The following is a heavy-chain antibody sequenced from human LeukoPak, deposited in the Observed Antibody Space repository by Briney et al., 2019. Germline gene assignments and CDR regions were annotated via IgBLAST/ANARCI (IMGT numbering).Heavy chain of an antibody. CDR2: ISGSTSYI. D-gene: IGHD5-18*01. CDR1: GFTFSNYN. J-gene: IGHJ4*02. Sequence: GGSLRLSCAASGFTFSNYNMNWVRLAPGKGLEWVSSISGSTSYIYYADSVKGRFTISRDNAKNSLYLQMNSLRAEDTAVYYCARDLGGYSYGSHFDYWGQGTLVTVSS. V-gene: IGHV3-21*01. CDR3: ARDLGGYSYGSHFDY.